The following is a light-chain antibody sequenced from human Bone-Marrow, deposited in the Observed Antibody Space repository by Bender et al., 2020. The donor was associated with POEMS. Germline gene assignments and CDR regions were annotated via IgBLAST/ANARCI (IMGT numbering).Light chain of an antibody. Sequence: SYELTQPPSVSVSPGQTARITCSGDALPKHFVYWYQHKPGQAPILVVYKDKERPSGIPERFSGSSSGTTATLIISGVRAEDEADYHCQSADTTGTQWVFGGGTKLTAL. CDR1: ALPKHF. CDR3: QSADTTGTQWV. J-gene: IGLJ3*02. V-gene: IGLV3-25*03. CDR2: KDK.